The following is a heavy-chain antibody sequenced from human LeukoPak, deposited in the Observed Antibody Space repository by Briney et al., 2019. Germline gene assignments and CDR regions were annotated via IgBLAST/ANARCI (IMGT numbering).Heavy chain of an antibody. J-gene: IGHJ3*02. Sequence: GGSLRLSCAASGFTFSSYEMNWVRQAPGKGLEWVSYISSSGSTIYYADSVKGRFTISRDNAKNSLYLQMNSLRAEDTAVYYCARVLTVRSGGYDAFDIWGQGTMVTVSS. CDR1: GFTFSSYE. CDR3: ARVLTVRSGGYDAFDI. V-gene: IGHV3-48*03. D-gene: IGHD6-25*01. CDR2: ISSSGSTI.